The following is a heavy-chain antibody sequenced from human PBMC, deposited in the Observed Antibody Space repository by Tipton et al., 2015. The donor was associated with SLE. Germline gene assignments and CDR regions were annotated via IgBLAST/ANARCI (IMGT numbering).Heavy chain of an antibody. V-gene: IGHV4-39*07. CDR3: ARGQHQLGRFDP. D-gene: IGHD1-1*01. CDR2: IYYSGRT. CDR1: GGSISSSSYY. Sequence: TLSLTCTVSGGSISSSSYYWGWIRQPPGKGLEWIGSIYYSGRTYYNPSLKSRVTMSVDTSKNQFSLKLNSVTAADTAVYYCARGQHQLGRFDPWGQGTLVTVSS. J-gene: IGHJ5*02.